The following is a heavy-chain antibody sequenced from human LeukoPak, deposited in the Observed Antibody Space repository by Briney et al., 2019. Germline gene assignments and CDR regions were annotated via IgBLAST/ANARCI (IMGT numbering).Heavy chain of an antibody. V-gene: IGHV1-24*01. D-gene: IGHD2-2*01. J-gene: IGHJ4*02. CDR2: FDPEDGET. CDR1: GYNLTELS. CDR3: ATAVEDIVVVGIPY. Sequence: ASVKVSCKVSGYNLTELSMHWVRQAPGKGLEWMGGFDPEDGETIYAQKFQGRVTMTEDTSTDTAYMELSSLRSEDTAVYYCATAVEDIVVVGIPYWGQGTLVTVSS.